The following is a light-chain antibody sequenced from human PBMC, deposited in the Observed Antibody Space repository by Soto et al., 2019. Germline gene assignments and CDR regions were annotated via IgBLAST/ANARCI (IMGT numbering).Light chain of an antibody. V-gene: IGLV2-14*03. CDR1: SSDDGGYNY. CDR3: TSYTTSSPYLV. CDR2: DVT. Sequence: QSALTQPASVSGYPGQSISISCTGTSSDDGGYNYVSWYQHHPGKAPKLMIYDVTNRPSGVSNRFSGSKSGNTASLTISGLQAEDEADYYCTSYTTSSPYLVFGGGTQLTVL. J-gene: IGLJ3*02.